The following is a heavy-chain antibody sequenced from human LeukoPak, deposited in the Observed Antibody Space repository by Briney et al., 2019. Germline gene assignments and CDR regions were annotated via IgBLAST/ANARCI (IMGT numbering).Heavy chain of an antibody. CDR3: AKPTTVLTSYYFDY. D-gene: IGHD4-23*01. CDR2: ISYDGRDK. Sequence: GGSLRLSCTASGFTFGDYVMSWVRQAPGKGLEWVAIISYDGRDKFYEDSVKGRFTISRDNSKNTLYLQMNNLRAEDTAVYYCAKPTTVLTSYYFDYWGQGTLVTVSS. V-gene: IGHV3-30*18. J-gene: IGHJ4*02. CDR1: GFTFGDYV.